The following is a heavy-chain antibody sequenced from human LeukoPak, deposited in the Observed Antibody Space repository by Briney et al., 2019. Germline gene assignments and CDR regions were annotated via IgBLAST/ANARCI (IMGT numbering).Heavy chain of an antibody. CDR2: ISWNSGSI. Sequence: GGSLRLSCAASGFTFDDYAMHWVRQAPGKGLEWVSGISWNSGSIGHADSVKGRFTISRDNAKNSLYLQMNSLRAEDTALYYCAKDGALGYCSGGSCSLYYYYYYGMDVWGQGTTVTVSS. J-gene: IGHJ6*02. CDR3: AKDGALGYCSGGSCSLYYYYYYGMDV. V-gene: IGHV3-9*01. D-gene: IGHD2-15*01. CDR1: GFTFDDYA.